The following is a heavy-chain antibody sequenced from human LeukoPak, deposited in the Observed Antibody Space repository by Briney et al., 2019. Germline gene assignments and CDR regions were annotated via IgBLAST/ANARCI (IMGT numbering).Heavy chain of an antibody. D-gene: IGHD3-22*01. V-gene: IGHV1-18*01. J-gene: IGHJ5*02. CDR2: ISAYNGNT. CDR1: GYTFTSYG. Sequence: ASVKVSCKASGYTFTSYGISWVRQAPGQGLEWMGWISAYNGNTNYAQKLQGRVTMTTDTSTSTAYMELRSLRSDDTAVYYCARLPLLTYYYDSSGYSWGQGTLVTVSS. CDR3: ARLPLLTYYYDSSGYS.